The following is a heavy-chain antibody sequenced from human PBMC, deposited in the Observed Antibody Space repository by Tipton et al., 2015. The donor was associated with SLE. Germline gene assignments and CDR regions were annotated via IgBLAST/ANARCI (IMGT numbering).Heavy chain of an antibody. CDR2: TGSDRGND. J-gene: IGHJ4*02. CDR1: SNYY. Sequence: SNYYWGWIRQPPGKGLEWVAFTGSDRGNDHYGDSVKGRFTISRDNFRNTVYLQMNSLRPEDTGLYFCVKDHPVASYWGQGALVTVSS. V-gene: IGHV3-30*02. D-gene: IGHD4-23*01. CDR3: VKDHPVASY.